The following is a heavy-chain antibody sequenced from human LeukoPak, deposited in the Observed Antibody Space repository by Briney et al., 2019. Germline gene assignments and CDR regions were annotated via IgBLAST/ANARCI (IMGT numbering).Heavy chain of an antibody. V-gene: IGHV3-7*01. J-gene: IGHJ4*02. Sequence: PGGSLRLSCAASGFTFSSYWMSWVRQAPGKGLEWVANIKEDGGEKYNVGSVKGRFTISRDNAKNSLYLQMNSLRAEDTAVYYCGMRQSLLHWGQGTLVTVSS. D-gene: IGHD2-15*01. CDR3: GMRQSLLH. CDR1: GFTFSSYW. CDR2: IKEDGGEK.